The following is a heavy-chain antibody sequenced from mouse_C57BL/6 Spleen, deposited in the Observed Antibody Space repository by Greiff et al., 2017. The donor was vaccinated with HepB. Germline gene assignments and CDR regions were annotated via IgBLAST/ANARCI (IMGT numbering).Heavy chain of an antibody. CDR2: INPGSGGT. V-gene: IGHV1-54*01. CDR3: ARYLDYYNGSSHWYFDV. D-gene: IGHD1-1*01. CDR1: GYAFTNYL. Sequence: QVQLQQSGAELVRPGTSVKVSCKASGYAFTNYLIEWVKQRPGQGLEWIGVINPGSGGTNYNEKFKGKATLTADKSSSTAYMQLSSLTSEDSAVYFCARYLDYYNGSSHWYFDVWGTGTTVTVSS. J-gene: IGHJ1*03.